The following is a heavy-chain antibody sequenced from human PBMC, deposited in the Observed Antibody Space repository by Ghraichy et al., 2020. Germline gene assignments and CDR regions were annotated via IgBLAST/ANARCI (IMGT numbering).Heavy chain of an antibody. Sequence: GGSLRLSCAASGFIFSNYEIFWVRQAPGKGPEWFSYISRTGSTVYYADSVRGRFTLSRDNTENSLYLQMNSLRVEDTGVYYCARGRSVYDSGTHADLRSEYFWHWGRGTRVTVSS. J-gene: IGHJ1*01. CDR3: ARGRSVYDSGTHADLRSEYFWH. CDR1: GFIFSNYE. D-gene: IGHD3-10*01. CDR2: ISRTGSTV. V-gene: IGHV3-48*03.